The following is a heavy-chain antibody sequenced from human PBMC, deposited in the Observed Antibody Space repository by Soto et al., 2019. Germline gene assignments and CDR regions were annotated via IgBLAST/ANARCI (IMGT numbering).Heavy chain of an antibody. D-gene: IGHD1-26*01. Sequence: SETLSLTCFFSVVSVTSHHWSCIRHFPGQGLEWIAYTSYTGNTNYNPSLQSRVTISLDTSKNQVSFKLTSMTAADTAVYYCESDMHAGFHHYFGAWGQGTQVTGS. J-gene: IGHJ1*01. V-gene: IGHV4-59*02. CDR1: VVSVTSHH. CDR3: ESDMHAGFHHYFGA. CDR2: TSYTGNT.